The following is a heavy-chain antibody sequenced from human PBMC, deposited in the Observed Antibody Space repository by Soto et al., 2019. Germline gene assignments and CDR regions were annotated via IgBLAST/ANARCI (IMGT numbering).Heavy chain of an antibody. J-gene: IGHJ5*02. CDR1: GGSISSYY. CDR3: ARGGVVVVADNWFDP. Sequence: QVQLQESGPGLVKPSETLSLTCTVSGGSISSYYGSWIRQPAGKGLEWIGRIYTSGSTNYNPSLKSRVTMSVDTSKNQFSLKLSSVTAADTAVYYCARGGVVVVADNWFDPWGQGTLVTVSS. D-gene: IGHD2-15*01. V-gene: IGHV4-4*07. CDR2: IYTSGST.